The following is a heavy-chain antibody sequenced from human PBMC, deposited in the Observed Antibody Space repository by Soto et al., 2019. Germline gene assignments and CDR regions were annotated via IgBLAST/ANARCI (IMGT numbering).Heavy chain of an antibody. CDR3: ARHGITGSYYDAFDI. V-gene: IGHV4-39*01. J-gene: IGHJ3*02. CDR1: GNHISNSHCH. CDR2: IKYSGTT. Sequence: PSDTLSITCTVYGNHISNSHCHCGWIRQPPGKGLEWIASIKYSGTTFYNPSLKSRVTLSVDTSKNQFALKLSSVTAAETAVYYCARHGITGSYYDAFDIWGQGTMVS. D-gene: IGHD1-26*01.